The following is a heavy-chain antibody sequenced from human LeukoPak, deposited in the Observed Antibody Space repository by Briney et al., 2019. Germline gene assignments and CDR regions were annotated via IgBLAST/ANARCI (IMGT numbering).Heavy chain of an antibody. Sequence: SVKVSCKASGGTFSSYVISWVRQAPGQGLEWMGGIIPVFGTAKYAQNFQGGVTITADESTSTAYMELSSLRSEDTAVYYCARAYMTATRHFDYWGQGTLVTVSS. CDR2: IIPVFGTA. V-gene: IGHV1-69*13. D-gene: IGHD2-21*02. J-gene: IGHJ4*02. CDR1: GGTFSSYV. CDR3: ARAYMTATRHFDY.